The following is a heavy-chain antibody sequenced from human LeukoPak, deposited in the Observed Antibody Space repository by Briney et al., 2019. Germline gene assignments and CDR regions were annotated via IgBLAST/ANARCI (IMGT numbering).Heavy chain of an antibody. J-gene: IGHJ4*02. CDR2: LSSSSSYI. Sequence: PGGSLRLSCAASGFTFSSYSMNWVRQPPGKGLDWVSSLSSSSSYIYYPDSVKGRFTISSDNAKKSLNLQMNSMKAEETAVYYFARVQEYGQTGYDYWGQGTLVTVSS. V-gene: IGHV3-21*01. CDR3: ARVQEYGQTGYDY. D-gene: IGHD3-10*01. CDR1: GFTFSSYS.